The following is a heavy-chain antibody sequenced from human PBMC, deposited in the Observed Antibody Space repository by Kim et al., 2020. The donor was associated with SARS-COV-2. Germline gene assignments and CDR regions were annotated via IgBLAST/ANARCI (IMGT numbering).Heavy chain of an antibody. CDR1: GFTVNNFA. D-gene: IGHD6-19*01. CDR2: DPGGGGRT. CDR3: AKVQPLRSGWYVIVD. Sequence: GGSLRLSCGASGFTVNNFAMSWVRQAPGKGLEWVSTDPGGGGRTFYADSVKGRFTISRDNSKNTVFLQMNSVRAEDTAVYYCAKVQPLRSGWYVIVDWGQATLVTVPS. V-gene: IGHV3-23*01. J-gene: IGHJ4*02.